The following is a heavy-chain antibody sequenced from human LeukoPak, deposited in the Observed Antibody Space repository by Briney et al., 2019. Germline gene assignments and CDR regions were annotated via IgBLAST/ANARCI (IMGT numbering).Heavy chain of an antibody. Sequence: HAGGSLRLSCAAPGFTFSNYWMSWVRQAPGKGLEWVANIKQDGSEKYYVDSVKGRFTISRDNAKSSLYLQMNSLGAEDTAVYSCARALIVVGSYFDYWGQGTLVTVSS. CDR2: IKQDGSEK. CDR1: GFTFSNYW. V-gene: IGHV3-7*01. CDR3: ARALIVVGSYFDY. D-gene: IGHD2-15*01. J-gene: IGHJ4*02.